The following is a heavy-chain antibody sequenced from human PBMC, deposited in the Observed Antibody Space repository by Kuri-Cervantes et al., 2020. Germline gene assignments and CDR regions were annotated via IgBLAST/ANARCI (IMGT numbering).Heavy chain of an antibody. CDR1: GFTFSSYA. CDR2: ISYDGSNK. J-gene: IGHJ6*02. D-gene: IGHD4-17*01. V-gene: IGHV3-30-3*01. CDR3: AREFEDGDYASHYYYGMDV. Sequence: LSLTCAASGFTFSSYAMHWVRQAPGKGLEWVAVISYDGSNKYYADSVKGRFTISRDNSKTTLLLQMNSLRAEDTAVYYCAREFEDGDYASHYYYGMDVWGQGTTVTVSS.